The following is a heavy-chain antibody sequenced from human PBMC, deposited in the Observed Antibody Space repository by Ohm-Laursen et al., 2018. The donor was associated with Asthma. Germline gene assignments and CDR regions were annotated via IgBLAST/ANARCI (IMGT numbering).Heavy chain of an antibody. D-gene: IGHD5-18*01. CDR1: GIALSNAW. CDR2: IRSNANGGTT. J-gene: IGHJ6*02. CDR3: TVRDTANYYYYGMDV. Sequence: SLRLSCTASGIALSNAWMSWVRQAPGKGLEWVGRIRSNANGGTTDYAAPVKGRFTISRDDSKNTLYLQMNSLKTEDTAVYYCTVRDTANYYYYGMDVWGQGTTVTVSS. V-gene: IGHV3-15*01.